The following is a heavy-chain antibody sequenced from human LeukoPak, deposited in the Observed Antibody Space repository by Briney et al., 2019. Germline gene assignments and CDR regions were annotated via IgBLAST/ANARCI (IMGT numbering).Heavy chain of an antibody. CDR1: GYTFTSHH. J-gene: IGHJ4*02. Sequence: GSSVKVSCKASGYTFTSHHINWVRQATGRGFEWMGWMNPESGNTNYAQRFQGRVTMTWDTSINTAYMELSSLRSDDTAVYYCARGRPTNLNGIYWGQGTLVTVSS. CDR3: ARGRPTNLNGIY. D-gene: IGHD1-1*01. V-gene: IGHV1-8*01. CDR2: MNPESGNT.